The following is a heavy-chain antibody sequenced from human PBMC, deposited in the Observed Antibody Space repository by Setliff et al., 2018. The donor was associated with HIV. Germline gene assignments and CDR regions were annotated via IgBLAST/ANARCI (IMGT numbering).Heavy chain of an antibody. D-gene: IGHD3-10*01. Sequence: ASVKVSCKASGYTFTDYCMHWVQQAPGKGLEWMGRVDPKNGKTLYAENLRGRITITADTSTDTANMELDSLRSEDTAMYYCATLDYYGSQTYNLALHYWGQGTLVTVSS. CDR2: VDPKNGKT. CDR3: ATLDYYGSQTYNLALHY. V-gene: IGHV1-69-2*01. J-gene: IGHJ4*02. CDR1: GYTFTDYC.